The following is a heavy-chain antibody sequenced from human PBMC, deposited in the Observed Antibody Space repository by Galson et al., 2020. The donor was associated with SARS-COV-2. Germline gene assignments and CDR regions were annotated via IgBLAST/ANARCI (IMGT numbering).Heavy chain of an antibody. CDR1: GFTFSSYE. CDR3: AIGSQLIEG. V-gene: IGHV3-48*03. J-gene: IGHJ4*02. CDR2: IGSGGDTT. D-gene: IGHD3-10*01. Sequence: GGSLRLSCIASGFTFSSYEMNWVRQAPGKGLEWVSYIGSGGDTTYYADSVKGRFTISRDNAKNLLFLQLNSLRAEDTAVYYCAIGSQLIEGWGQGTLVSVSS.